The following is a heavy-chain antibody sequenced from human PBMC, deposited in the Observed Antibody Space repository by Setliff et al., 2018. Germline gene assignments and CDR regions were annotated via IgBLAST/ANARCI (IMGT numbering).Heavy chain of an antibody. CDR1: GGSISSSSYY. CDR2: IYYSGST. CDR3: ARRDSTGFYGYSFDF. D-gene: IGHD3-22*01. Sequence: SETLSLTCTVSGGSISSSSYYWGWIRQPPGKGLEYIGSIYYSGSTYYNASLKSRVTISVDTSKNQFSLKLSSVTAADTAVYYCARRDSTGFYGYSFDFWGQGTLVTVSS. V-gene: IGHV4-39*01. J-gene: IGHJ4*02.